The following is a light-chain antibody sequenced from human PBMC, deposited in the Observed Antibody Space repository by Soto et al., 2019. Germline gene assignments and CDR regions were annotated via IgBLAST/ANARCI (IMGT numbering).Light chain of an antibody. Sequence: DIEMTQSPSSVSASIGDRVTITCRASQIIGSWLAWYQQKPGIAPTLLIYAASSLQSGVPSRFSGSGSGSDFTLTITSLQAEDSATYYCQQANSFPFTVGPGTKSGYQT. CDR1: QIIGSW. J-gene: IGKJ3*01. V-gene: IGKV1-12*02. CDR3: QQANSFPFT. CDR2: AAS.